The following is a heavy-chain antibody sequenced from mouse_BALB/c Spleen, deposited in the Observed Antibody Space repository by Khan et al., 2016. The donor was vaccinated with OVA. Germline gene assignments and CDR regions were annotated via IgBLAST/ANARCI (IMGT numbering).Heavy chain of an antibody. V-gene: IGHV9-3-1*01. J-gene: IGHJ4*01. CDR3: AMTLYVIGYDYAMDY. Sequence: QIQLVQSGPELKKPGETVKISCKASGYIFTNYGMTWVKQAPGKGLKWMGWINTYTGEPTYADDFKGRFAFSLETSANTAYLQINNLKNEDTATXFCAMTLYVIGYDYAMDYWGQGTSVTVSS. CDR2: INTYTGEP. CDR1: GYIFTNYG. D-gene: IGHD1-1*01.